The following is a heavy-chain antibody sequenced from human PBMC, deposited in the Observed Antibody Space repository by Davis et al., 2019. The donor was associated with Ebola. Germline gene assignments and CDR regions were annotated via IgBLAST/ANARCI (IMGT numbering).Heavy chain of an antibody. CDR1: GFTFSDYY. Sequence: PRGSLRLSSAASGFTFSDYYMSWIRQAPGKGLEWVSYISSSGSTIYYADSVKGRFTISRDNAKNSLYLQMNSLRAEDTAVYYCAGGKGAVAGRYYYYGMDVWGKGTTVTVSS. CDR2: ISSSGSTI. CDR3: AGGKGAVAGRYYYYGMDV. J-gene: IGHJ6*04. V-gene: IGHV3-11*01. D-gene: IGHD6-19*01.